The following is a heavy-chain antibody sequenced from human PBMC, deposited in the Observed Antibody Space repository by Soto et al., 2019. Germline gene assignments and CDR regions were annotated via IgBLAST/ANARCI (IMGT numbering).Heavy chain of an antibody. J-gene: IGHJ4*02. D-gene: IGHD3-3*01. Sequence: GGSLRLSCAASGFSFGSYALIWVRQAPGKGLEWVSTISGSDGKTFYADSVKGRFSISRDTSQNTLYLQMNSLRADDTAIYYCARWSYLDYWGQGTRVTVSS. CDR3: ARWSYLDY. V-gene: IGHV3-23*01. CDR1: GFSFGSYA. CDR2: ISGSDGKT.